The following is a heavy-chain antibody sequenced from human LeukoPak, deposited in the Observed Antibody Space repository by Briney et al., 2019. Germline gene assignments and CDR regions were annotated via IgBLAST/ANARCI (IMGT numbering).Heavy chain of an antibody. D-gene: IGHD2-2*01. J-gene: IGHJ3*02. CDR2: ISSSGSTI. CDR3: ARDGRVQLLAPKNAFDI. CDR1: GFTFSDYY. Sequence: KTGGSLRLSCAASGFTFSDYYMSWIRQAPGKGLKWVSYISSSGSTIYYADSVKGRFTISRDNAKNSLYLQMNSLRAEDTAVYYCARDGRVQLLAPKNAFDIWGQGTMVTVSS. V-gene: IGHV3-11*01.